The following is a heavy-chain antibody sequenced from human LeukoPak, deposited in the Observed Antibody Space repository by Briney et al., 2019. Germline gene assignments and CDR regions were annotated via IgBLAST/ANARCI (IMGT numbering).Heavy chain of an antibody. V-gene: IGHV1-46*01. CDR1: GGTFSSYA. Sequence: ASVKVSCKASGGTFSSYAISWVRQAPGQGLEWMGIINPSGGSTSYAQKFQGRVTMTRDTSTSTVYMELSSLRSEDTAVYYCARDLHSSVCYWGQGTLVTVSS. CDR3: ARDLHSSVCY. J-gene: IGHJ4*02. CDR2: INPSGGST.